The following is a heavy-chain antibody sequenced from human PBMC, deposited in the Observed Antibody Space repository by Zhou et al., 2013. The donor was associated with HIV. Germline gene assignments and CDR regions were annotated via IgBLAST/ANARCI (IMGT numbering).Heavy chain of an antibody. CDR2: ISTYNGNT. D-gene: IGHD3-22*01. CDR1: GYTFTNYG. J-gene: IGHJ2*01. V-gene: IGHV1-18*01. CDR3: ARDGRRDSMGGTFDL. Sequence: QVQLLQSGAEVKPPGASVKVSCKASGYTFTNYGLSWVRQAPGQGLEWMGWISTYNGNTNYAQKLQDRVTITRDTSASTAYMELSSLRSEDTAVYYCARDGRRDSMGGTFDLWGRGTLVTVSS.